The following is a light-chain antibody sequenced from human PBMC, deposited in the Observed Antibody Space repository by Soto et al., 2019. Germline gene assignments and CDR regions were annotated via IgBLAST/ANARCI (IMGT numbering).Light chain of an antibody. Sequence: QSVISQPASVSWSPGRSITIACTGTSSDISAYNYVSWYQQHPGKAPKLIIYEVGDRPSGLSNRFSGSKSGNTASLTISRLQTEEEADYYCSSYTSNNFYVFGTGTKVTVL. CDR3: SSYTSNNFYV. J-gene: IGLJ1*01. CDR1: SSDISAYNY. CDR2: EVG. V-gene: IGLV2-14*01.